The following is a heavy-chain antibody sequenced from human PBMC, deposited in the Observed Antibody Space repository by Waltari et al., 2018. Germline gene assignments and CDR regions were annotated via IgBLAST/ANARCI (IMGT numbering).Heavy chain of an antibody. J-gene: IGHJ3*02. CDR2: INGYGTST. V-gene: IGHV3-74*01. D-gene: IGHD4-17*01. CDR1: GFTFSSYY. Sequence: EVQLVESGGGLVQFGGSLRLSCAASGFTFSSYYMHWVRQTPGKGLVWVSRINGYGTSTTYADSVKVRFTTSRDNARNTLHLQMNSLRVEDTAVYYCATGDSHAFDMWGQGTLVIVSS. CDR3: ATGDSHAFDM.